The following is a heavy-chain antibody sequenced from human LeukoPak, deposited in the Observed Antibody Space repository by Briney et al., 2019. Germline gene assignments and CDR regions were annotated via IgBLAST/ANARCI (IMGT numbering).Heavy chain of an antibody. J-gene: IGHJ2*01. V-gene: IGHV3-21*01. D-gene: IGHD4-23*01. Sequence: GGSLRLPCAASGFTFSSYSMNWVRQAPGKGLEWVSSISSSSSYIYYEDSVKGRFTISRDSSKNTLYLQMSSLRDEDTAVYSCAKNNDYGGSYWYVDLWGRGTLVTVSS. CDR1: GFTFSSYS. CDR2: ISSSSSYI. CDR3: AKNNDYGGSYWYVDL.